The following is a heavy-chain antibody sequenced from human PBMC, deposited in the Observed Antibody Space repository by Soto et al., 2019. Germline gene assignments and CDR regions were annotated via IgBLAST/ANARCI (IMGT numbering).Heavy chain of an antibody. V-gene: IGHV4-59*08. D-gene: IGHD6-19*01. CDR3: ARAVGDPLYYLDY. Sequence: QVQLQESGPGLVRPSETLSLTCTVSSDSISSYYWIWIRQSPGKGLEWIGYTDYSGNTNYNPSLMSRVTISGDTSNNQFSPRRSSVTAADTAVYYCARAVGDPLYYLDYWGQGTLVTVSS. CDR2: TDYSGNT. J-gene: IGHJ4*02. CDR1: SDSISSYY.